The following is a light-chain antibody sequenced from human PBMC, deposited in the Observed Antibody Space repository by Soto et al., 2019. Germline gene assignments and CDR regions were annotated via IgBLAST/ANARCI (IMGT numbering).Light chain of an antibody. Sequence: DIQMTQSPSSLYASVGDTVTITCRASQSISIYLNWYQQKPGKAPSLLIYAASSLQNGIASRFSGSGSGTDFTLNISSHQREDFATYYCQQSYRTPLTFGGGTKVEIK. J-gene: IGKJ4*01. CDR3: QQSYRTPLT. CDR2: AAS. V-gene: IGKV1-39*01. CDR1: QSISIY.